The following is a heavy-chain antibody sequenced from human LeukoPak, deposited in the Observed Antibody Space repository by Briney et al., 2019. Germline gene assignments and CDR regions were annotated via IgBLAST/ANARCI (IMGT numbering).Heavy chain of an antibody. Sequence: GGSLRLSCAASGFTFSSYWMSWVRQAPGKGLEWVANIKRDGSEKYYVDSVKGRFTISRDNAKNSLYLQMNSLRAEDTAVYYCARDNPMYSSGWYDYWGQGTLVTVSS. CDR2: IKRDGSEK. D-gene: IGHD6-19*01. CDR3: ARDNPMYSSGWYDY. V-gene: IGHV3-7*01. CDR1: GFTFSSYW. J-gene: IGHJ4*02.